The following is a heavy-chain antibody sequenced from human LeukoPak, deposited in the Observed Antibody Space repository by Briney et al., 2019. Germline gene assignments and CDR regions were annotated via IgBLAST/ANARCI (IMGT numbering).Heavy chain of an antibody. J-gene: IGHJ3*01. Sequence: ASVRVSCKASRFIFTGYYMHWVRQAPGQGLEWMGCINANSGGTNYAQKFQGRVTMTRDTSISTAYMDLSRLRSDDTAVYYCARDHPYSSGWYGRVEALDLWGQGTTVTVSS. D-gene: IGHD6-19*01. CDR1: RFIFTGYY. V-gene: IGHV1-2*02. CDR3: ARDHPYSSGWYGRVEALDL. CDR2: INANSGGT.